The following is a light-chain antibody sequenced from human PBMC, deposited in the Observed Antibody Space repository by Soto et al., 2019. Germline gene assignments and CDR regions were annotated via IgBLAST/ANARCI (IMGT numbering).Light chain of an antibody. CDR3: QQSYNTPRT. J-gene: IGKJ1*01. V-gene: IGKV1-39*01. CDR2: GAS. CDR1: QRIRSL. Sequence: DIQMTQSPSSPSASVGDRVTITCRASQRIRSLLNWYQQKPGKAPKLLIYGASNLQSGVPSRFSGSGSGTDFTLTISSLQPEDFATYYCQQSYNTPRTFGQGTKVDIK.